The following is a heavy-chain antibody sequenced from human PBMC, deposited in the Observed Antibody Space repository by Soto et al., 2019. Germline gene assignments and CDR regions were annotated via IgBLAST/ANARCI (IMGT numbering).Heavy chain of an antibody. CDR3: ARARIVGATSPLDS. D-gene: IGHD1-26*01. CDR2: VNSVGTST. Sequence: GGSLRLSCAASGFTFSSYWMHWVRQAPGKGLVWVSRVNSVGTSTSYADSVKGRFTISRDNAKNSLYLQMNSLRAEDTAVYYCARARIVGATSPLDSWGQGTLVTVSS. V-gene: IGHV3-74*01. CDR1: GFTFSSYW. J-gene: IGHJ4*02.